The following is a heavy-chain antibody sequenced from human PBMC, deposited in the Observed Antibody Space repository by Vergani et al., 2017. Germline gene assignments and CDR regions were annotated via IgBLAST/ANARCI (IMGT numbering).Heavy chain of an antibody. CDR1: GFTLSNYD. Sequence: QVQLVESGGGVVQRGGSLRLSCATSGFTLSNYDMQWIRQGPGKGLEFVAFIQFDESNQYYADFVKGRFTLSRDFSKNTLYLQMNSLRTDDTATYYCAKHFRGSGIDYGGQGTQVIVSS. J-gene: IGHJ4*02. D-gene: IGHD3-10*01. CDR3: AKHFRGSGIDY. V-gene: IGHV3-30*02. CDR2: IQFDESNQ.